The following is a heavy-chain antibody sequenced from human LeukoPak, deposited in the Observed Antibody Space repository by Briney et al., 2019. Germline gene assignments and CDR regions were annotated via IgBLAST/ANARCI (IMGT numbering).Heavy chain of an antibody. Sequence: ASVKVSCKASGYTFTSYGISWVRRAPGHGVEWLGWISAYNGNTNYAQKSQGRVTITTDESTSTAYMELSSLRSEDTAVYYCARATIFGVVISAFDIWGQGKMVTASS. CDR2: ISAYNGNT. J-gene: IGHJ3*02. CDR1: GYTFTSYG. D-gene: IGHD3-3*01. CDR3: ARATIFGVVISAFDI. V-gene: IGHV1-18*01.